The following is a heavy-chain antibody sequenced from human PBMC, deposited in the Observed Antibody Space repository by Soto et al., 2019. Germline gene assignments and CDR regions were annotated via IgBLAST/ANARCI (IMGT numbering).Heavy chain of an antibody. D-gene: IGHD6-13*01. Sequence: SETLSLTCTVSGGSISSGGYYWSWIRQHPGKGLEWIGYIYYSGSTYYNPSLKSRVTISVDTSKNQFSLKLSSVTAADTAVYYCARTRGPYSSSWYVGGRPGFDPWGQGTLVTVSS. CDR3: ARTRGPYSSSWYVGGRPGFDP. CDR1: GGSISSGGYY. CDR2: IYYSGST. J-gene: IGHJ5*02. V-gene: IGHV4-31*03.